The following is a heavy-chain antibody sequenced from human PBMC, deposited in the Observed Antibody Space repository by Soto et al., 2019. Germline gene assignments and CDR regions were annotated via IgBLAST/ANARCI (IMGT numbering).Heavy chain of an antibody. CDR3: ARDNWNSY. V-gene: IGHV3-74*01. CDR1: GFTFNIYS. CDR2: IDNDGSAT. Sequence: EVQLVESGGGLVQPGGSLRLSCVASGFTFNIYSMHWVRQAPGKGLAWVSRIDNDGSATTYADSVKGRFTISRDNAKNTLFLQMNTLRVDDTAVYYCARDNWNSYWGQGTLVTVSS. J-gene: IGHJ4*02. D-gene: IGHD1-1*01.